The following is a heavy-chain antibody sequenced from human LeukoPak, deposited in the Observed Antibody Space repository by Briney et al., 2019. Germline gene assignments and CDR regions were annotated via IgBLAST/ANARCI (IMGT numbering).Heavy chain of an antibody. D-gene: IGHD6-13*01. J-gene: IGHJ4*02. CDR2: ISVYNGNA. CDR1: GYTFTNYG. CDR3: ARGGVSNSWYRTPVC. Sequence: ASVKVSCKASGYTFTNYGISWVRQAPGQGLEWMGWISVYNGNANYVQKVQGRVTMTTDTSTSTAYMELRSLRSDDTAVYYCARGGVSNSWYRTPVCWGQGALVTV. V-gene: IGHV1-18*01.